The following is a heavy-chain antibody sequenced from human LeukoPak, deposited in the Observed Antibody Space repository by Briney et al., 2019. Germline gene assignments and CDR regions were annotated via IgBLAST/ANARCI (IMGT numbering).Heavy chain of an antibody. CDR3: GETTVGYSSGQKPAWPVDY. V-gene: IGHV3-23*01. CDR1: GFTFGSHA. D-gene: IGHD5-18*01. CDR2: IFGSGGSP. J-gene: IGHJ4*02. Sequence: GRSLRLSCEASGFTFGSHAMYWVRQAPGKGLEWVAGIFGSGGSPHYADPVKGRFTISRDNSRNTVYLQINSLRAEDTAVYYCGETTVGYSSGQKPAWPVDYWGQGTLVTVSS.